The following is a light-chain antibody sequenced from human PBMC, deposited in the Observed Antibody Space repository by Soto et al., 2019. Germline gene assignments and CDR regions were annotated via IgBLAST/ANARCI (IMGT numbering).Light chain of an antibody. CDR1: SSNIGAGYD. CDR3: QPYGKTLSAAWL. CDR2: GNS. Sequence: QSVLTQPPSMSGAPGQRVTIACTGGSSNIGAGYDVHWYQQLPGTAPKLFIYGNSNRPPGVPARFTGSKAGTSASLAIMGLQAEDEPGNNHQPYGKTLSAAWLSGGGTKQT. V-gene: IGLV1-40*01. J-gene: IGLJ2*01.